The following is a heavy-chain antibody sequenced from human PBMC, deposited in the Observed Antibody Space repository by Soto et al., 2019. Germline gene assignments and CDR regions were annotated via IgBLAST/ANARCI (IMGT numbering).Heavy chain of an antibody. V-gene: IGHV1-18*01. CDR1: CYTFTSDG. CDR3: ARVGVLFIAAAGSWFDP. J-gene: IGHJ5*02. D-gene: IGHD6-13*01. CDR2: ISAYNGNT. Sequence: GASVKVSCKASCYTFTSDGISWVRQAPGQGLEWMGWISAYNGNTNYAQKLQGRVTMTTDTSTSTAYMELRSLRSDDTAVYYCARVGVLFIAAAGSWFDPWGQGTLVTVSS.